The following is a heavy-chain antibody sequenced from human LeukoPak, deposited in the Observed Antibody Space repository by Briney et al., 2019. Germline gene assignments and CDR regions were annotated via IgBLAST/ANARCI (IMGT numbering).Heavy chain of an antibody. CDR2: INWNGGST. Sequence: GGSLRLSCAASGFTFDDYGMSWVRQAPGKGLEWVSGINWNGGSTGYAGSVKGRFTISRDNAKNSLYLQMNSLRAEDTALYYCARDQDIVVVPAVRRGYYYYGMDVWGQGTTVTVSS. CDR1: GFTFDDYG. V-gene: IGHV3-20*04. J-gene: IGHJ6*02. D-gene: IGHD2-2*01. CDR3: ARDQDIVVVPAVRRGYYYYGMDV.